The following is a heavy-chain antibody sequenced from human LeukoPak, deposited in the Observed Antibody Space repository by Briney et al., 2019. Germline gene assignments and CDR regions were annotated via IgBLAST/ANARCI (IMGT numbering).Heavy chain of an antibody. J-gene: IGHJ6*03. CDR2: IYYSGST. CDR3: ASAGPPTVTDYYMDV. D-gene: IGHD4-11*01. V-gene: IGHV4-59*01. CDR1: GGSIRSYY. Sequence: SETLSLTCTVSGGSIRSYYWSWIRQPPGKGLEWIGYIYYSGSTNYNPSLKSRVTISVDTSKNQFSLKLSSVTAADTAVYYCASAGPPTVTDYYMDVWGKGTTVTVSS.